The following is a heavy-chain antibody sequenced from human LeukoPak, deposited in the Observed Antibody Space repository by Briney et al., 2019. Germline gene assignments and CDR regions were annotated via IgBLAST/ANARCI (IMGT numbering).Heavy chain of an antibody. CDR2: IIPIFGTA. Sequence: GASVKVSCTASGGTFSSYAISWVRQAPGQGLEWMGGIIPIFGTANYAQKFQGRVTITADESTSTAYMELSSLRSEDTAVYYCAREMERGYFDYWGQGTLVTVSS. V-gene: IGHV1-69*13. D-gene: IGHD1-1*01. CDR1: GGTFSSYA. J-gene: IGHJ4*02. CDR3: AREMERGYFDY.